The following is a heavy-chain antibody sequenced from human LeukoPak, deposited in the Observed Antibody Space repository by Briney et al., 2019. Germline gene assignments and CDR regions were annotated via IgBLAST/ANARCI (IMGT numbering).Heavy chain of an antibody. CDR3: TRETFTTGTFFSDH. CDR1: GFTFSRYW. CDR2: INTDGSST. Sequence: GGSLRLSCAASGFTFSRYWMHWVRQAPGKGLVWVSRINTDGSSTTYADSVRGRFTISRDNAQNTLYLQMNSLRADDTGVYYCTRETFTTGTFFSDHWGRGTLVTVSS. V-gene: IGHV3-74*03. D-gene: IGHD1-1*01. J-gene: IGHJ4*02.